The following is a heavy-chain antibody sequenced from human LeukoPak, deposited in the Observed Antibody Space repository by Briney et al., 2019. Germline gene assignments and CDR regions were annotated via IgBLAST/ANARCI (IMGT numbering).Heavy chain of an antibody. J-gene: IGHJ5*02. CDR2: INHSGST. CDR3: ARGVVVVRRRFDP. D-gene: IGHD2-2*01. Sequence: SETLSLTCAVYGGSFSGYYWSWIRQPPGKGLEWIGEINHSGSTNYNPSLKSRVTISVDTSKNQFSLKLSSVTAADTAVYYCARGVVVVRRRFDPWGQGTLVTVSS. V-gene: IGHV4-34*01. CDR1: GGSFSGYY.